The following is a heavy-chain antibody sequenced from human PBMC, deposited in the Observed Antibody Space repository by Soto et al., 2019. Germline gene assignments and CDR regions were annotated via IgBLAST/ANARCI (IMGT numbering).Heavy chain of an antibody. J-gene: IGHJ4*02. Sequence: PGGSLRLSCTGSGFTFGNHWMSWVRQAPGKGLEWVANIKPDGSDKYYADSVKGRLTISRDNSKNTLYLQMNSLRAEDTAVYYCVRGAGSPFPLDYSGQGTLVTVSS. CDR2: IKPDGSDK. CDR3: VRGAGSPFPLDY. D-gene: IGHD1-26*01. CDR1: GFTFGNHW. V-gene: IGHV3-7*02.